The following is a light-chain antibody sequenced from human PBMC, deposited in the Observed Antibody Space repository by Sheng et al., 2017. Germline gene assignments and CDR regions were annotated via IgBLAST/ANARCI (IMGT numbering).Light chain of an antibody. CDR1: SSDVGGYDY. J-gene: IGLJ1*01. V-gene: IGLV2-14*03. CDR3: SSYARGSTLNYV. CDR2: DVT. Sequence: QSALTQPASVSGSPGQSITISCTGTSSDVGGYDYVSWYQQHPGKAPKLLISDVTDRPSGVSNRFSGSKSGNTASLTISGLQAEDEADYYCSSYARGSTLNYVFGSGTKVTVL.